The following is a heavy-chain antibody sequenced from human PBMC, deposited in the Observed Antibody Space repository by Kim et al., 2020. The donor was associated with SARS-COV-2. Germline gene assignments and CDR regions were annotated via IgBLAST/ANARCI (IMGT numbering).Heavy chain of an antibody. J-gene: IGHJ4*02. Sequence: GGSLRLSCAASGFTFSSYAMHWVRQAPGKGLEWVAVISYDGSNKYYADSVKGRFTISRDNSKNTLYLQMNSLRAEDTAVYYCARVESWPPSAEYHHYDFWSGYPSYYFDYWGQGTLVTVSS. CDR3: ARVESWPPSAEYHHYDFWSGYPSYYFDY. V-gene: IGHV3-30-3*01. D-gene: IGHD3-3*01. CDR1: GFTFSSYA. CDR2: ISYDGSNK.